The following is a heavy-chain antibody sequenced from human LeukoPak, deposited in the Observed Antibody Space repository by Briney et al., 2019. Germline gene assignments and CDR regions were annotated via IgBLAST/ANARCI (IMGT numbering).Heavy chain of an antibody. V-gene: IGHV3-30*01. J-gene: IGHJ4*02. CDR1: GFSFSSYA. D-gene: IGHD2-2*01. CDR3: TRDRGAMNDFDY. Sequence: GGSLRLSCTDSGFSFSSYAMHWVRQSPGKGLEWVAVTSNHGNDGFYADSVKGRFTISRDNSKKTLYLQMDSQRPEDTGVYCCTRDRGAMNDFDYWGQGTLVTVSS. CDR2: TSNHGNDG.